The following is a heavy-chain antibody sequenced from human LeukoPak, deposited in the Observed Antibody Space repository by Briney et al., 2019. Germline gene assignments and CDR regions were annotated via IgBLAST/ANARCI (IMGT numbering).Heavy chain of an antibody. CDR1: GSTFSSYW. CDR3: ARDSSHYVGSSDY. Sequence: PGGSLRLSCAASGSTFSSYWMHWVRQAPGKGLVWVSRINSDGSSTSYADSVKGRFTISRDNAKNTLYLQMSSLRAEDTAVYYCARDSSHYVGSSDYWGQGTQVTVSS. CDR2: INSDGSST. J-gene: IGHJ4*02. D-gene: IGHD4-17*01. V-gene: IGHV3-74*01.